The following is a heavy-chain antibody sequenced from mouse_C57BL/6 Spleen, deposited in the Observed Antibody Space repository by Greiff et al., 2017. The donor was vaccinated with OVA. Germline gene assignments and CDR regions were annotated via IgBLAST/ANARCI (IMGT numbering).Heavy chain of an antibody. Sequence: EVMLVESGGGLVQPKGSLKLSCAASGFSFNTYAMNWVRQAPGKGLEWVARIRSKSNNYATYYADSVKDRFTISRDDSESMLYLQMNNLKTEDTAMYYCVRQPLSYYAMDYWGQGTSVTVSS. CDR3: VRQPLSYYAMDY. V-gene: IGHV10-1*01. D-gene: IGHD6-1*01. CDR1: GFSFNTYA. J-gene: IGHJ4*01. CDR2: IRSKSNNYAT.